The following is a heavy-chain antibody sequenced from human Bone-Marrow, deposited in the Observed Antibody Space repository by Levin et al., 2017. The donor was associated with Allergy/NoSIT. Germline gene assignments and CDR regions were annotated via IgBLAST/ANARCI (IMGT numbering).Heavy chain of an antibody. J-gene: IGHJ4*02. CDR3: PGAPSGVRG. Sequence: PGGSLRLSCAVSGFTVSNNYMSWVRQAPGAGLEWVSLIYSVGTTYYADSVKGRFTISRDNSRNTLYLQMNSLRAEATAVYYGPGAPSGVRGWGQGTLVTVSS. V-gene: IGHV3-53*01. CDR2: IYSVGTT. D-gene: IGHD6-6*01. CDR1: GFTVSNNY.